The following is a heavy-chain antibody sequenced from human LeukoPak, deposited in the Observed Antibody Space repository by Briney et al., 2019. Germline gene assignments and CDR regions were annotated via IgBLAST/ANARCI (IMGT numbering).Heavy chain of an antibody. Sequence: SGPTLVNPTQTLTLTCTFSGFSLSTSGMCVGWVRQPPGKALEWLALIDWDDDKYYSTSLKTRLTISKDTSKNQVVLTMTNMDPVDTATYYCARGIYDSSGYYLFDYWGQGTLVTVSS. V-gene: IGHV2-70*20. D-gene: IGHD3-22*01. J-gene: IGHJ4*02. CDR3: ARGIYDSSGYYLFDY. CDR1: GFSLSTSGMC. CDR2: IDWDDDK.